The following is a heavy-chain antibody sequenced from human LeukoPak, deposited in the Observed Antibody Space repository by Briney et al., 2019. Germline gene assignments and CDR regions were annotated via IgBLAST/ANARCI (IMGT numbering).Heavy chain of an antibody. J-gene: IGHJ4*02. V-gene: IGHV4-59*06. Sequence: SEALSLTCTVSGGSISSYYWSWIRQPAGKGLEWIGYIYYSGSTYYNPSLKSRLTISLDTSSNQFSLKLNSVTAADTAVYYCARGPVRDYSNYWGQGTLVTVSS. CDR1: GGSISSYY. D-gene: IGHD4-11*01. CDR3: ARGPVRDYSNY. CDR2: IYYSGST.